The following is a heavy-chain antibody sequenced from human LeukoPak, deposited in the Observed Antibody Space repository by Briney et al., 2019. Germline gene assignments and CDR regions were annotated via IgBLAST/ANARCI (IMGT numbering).Heavy chain of an antibody. V-gene: IGHV3-30*04. CDR3: ARRYCSSTSCRYYMDV. CDR2: ISYDGSNK. J-gene: IGHJ6*03. D-gene: IGHD2-2*01. CDR1: GFTLDLYA. Sequence: GGSLRLSCRASGFTLDLYAMHWVRQAPGKGLEWVAVISYDGSNKYYADSVKGRFTISRDNSKNSLYLQMNSLRAEDTAVYYCARRYCSSTSCRYYMDVWGKGTTVTVSS.